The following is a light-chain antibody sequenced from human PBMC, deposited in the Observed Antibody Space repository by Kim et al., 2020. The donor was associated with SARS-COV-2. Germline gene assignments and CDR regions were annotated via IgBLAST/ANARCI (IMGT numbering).Light chain of an antibody. Sequence: GQSFTISCTGTSSDVGGYNFVSWYQQHPGKAPKLMIYDVSNRPSGISNRFSGSKSGNTASLTISGLQAEDEADYYCSSYTGSSTLVFGTGTKVTVL. J-gene: IGLJ1*01. CDR1: SSDVGGYNF. V-gene: IGLV2-14*03. CDR3: SSYTGSSTLV. CDR2: DVS.